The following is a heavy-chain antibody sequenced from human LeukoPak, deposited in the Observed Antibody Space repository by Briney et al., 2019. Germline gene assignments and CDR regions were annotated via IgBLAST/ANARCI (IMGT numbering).Heavy chain of an antibody. D-gene: IGHD3-16*01. CDR3: ARDGVFNYYYYYMDV. CDR2: IYSAGST. Sequence: PGGSLRLSCAASGFTVSNYYMSWVRQAPGKGLEWVSIIYSAGSTYYADSVRGRFTISRDNAKNSLYLQMNSLRAEDTAVYCCARDGVFNYYYYYMDVWGKGTTDTVSS. J-gene: IGHJ6*03. V-gene: IGHV3-66*01. CDR1: GFTVSNYY.